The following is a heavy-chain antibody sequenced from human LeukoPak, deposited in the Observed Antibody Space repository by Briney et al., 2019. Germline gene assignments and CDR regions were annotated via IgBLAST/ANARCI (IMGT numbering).Heavy chain of an antibody. CDR2: IIPIFGTA. D-gene: IGHD3-10*01. J-gene: IGHJ5*02. CDR1: GGTFSSYA. V-gene: IGHV1-69*05. Sequence: SVKVSCKASGGTFSSYAISWVRQAPGQGLEWMGGIIPIFGTANYAQKFQGRVTITTDEPTSTAYMELSSLRSEDTAVYYCARDLRRGSGGSWFDPWGQGTLVTVSS. CDR3: ARDLRRGSGGSWFDP.